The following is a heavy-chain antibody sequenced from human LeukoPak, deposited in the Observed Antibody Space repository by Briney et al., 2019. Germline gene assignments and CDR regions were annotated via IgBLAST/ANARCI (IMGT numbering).Heavy chain of an antibody. D-gene: IGHD3-22*01. Sequence: GGSLRLSCAASGFTFSSYAMHWVRQAPGKGLEWVAVISYDGSNEYYADSVKGRFTISRDNSKNTLYLQMNSLRAEDTAVYYCARDGPGRYYDSSGYQAEYYFDYWGQGTLATVSS. J-gene: IGHJ4*02. CDR3: ARDGPGRYYDSSGYQAEYYFDY. CDR1: GFTFSSYA. CDR2: ISYDGSNE. V-gene: IGHV3-30*04.